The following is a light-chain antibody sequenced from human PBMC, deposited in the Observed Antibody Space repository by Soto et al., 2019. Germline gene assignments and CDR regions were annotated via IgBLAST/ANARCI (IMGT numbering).Light chain of an antibody. V-gene: IGLV3-21*02. CDR2: DDR. J-gene: IGLJ1*01. CDR3: QVWDRSSDHYV. Sequence: SYELTQPPSVSVAPGQTVRVTCGAKNIGSKSVHWYQQRSGQAPVLVVYDDRDRPSGVPERFSGSNSGNTATLTIRRVEDGDEADYHCQVWDRSSDHYVFGDGTKVTVL. CDR1: NIGSKS.